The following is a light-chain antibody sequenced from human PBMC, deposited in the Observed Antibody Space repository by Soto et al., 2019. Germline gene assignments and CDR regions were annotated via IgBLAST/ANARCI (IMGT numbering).Light chain of an antibody. V-gene: IGKV1-39*01. CDR1: QSISSY. J-gene: IGKJ3*01. CDR2: AAS. CDR3: QQFNSEPFT. Sequence: DIQMTQSPSSLSAFVGDRVTITCRASQSISSYLNWYQQKPGKAPNLLISAASTLEGGVPSRFSGSGSVTDFTLTISSLQPEDFATYYCQQFNSEPFTFGPGTKVDIK.